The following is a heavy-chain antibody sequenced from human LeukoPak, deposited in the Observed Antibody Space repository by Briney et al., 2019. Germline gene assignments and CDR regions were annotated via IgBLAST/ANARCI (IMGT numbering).Heavy chain of an antibody. D-gene: IGHD4-17*01. CDR1: GGSISSSSYY. CDR3: ARPAGDSSYYFDY. J-gene: IGHJ4*02. Sequence: PSETLSLTCTVSGGSISSSSYYWGWIRQPPGKGLEWIGSIYYSGSTYYNPSLKSRVTISVDTSKNQFSLKLSSVTAADTAVYYCARPAGDSSYYFDYWGQGTLVTVS. CDR2: IYYSGST. V-gene: IGHV4-39*01.